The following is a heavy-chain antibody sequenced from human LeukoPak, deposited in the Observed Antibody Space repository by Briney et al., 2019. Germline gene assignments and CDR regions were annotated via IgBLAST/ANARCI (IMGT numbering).Heavy chain of an antibody. Sequence: SVKVSCKASGYTFTSYGISWVRQAPGQGLEWMGGIIPIFGTANYAQKFQGRVTITADESTSTAYMELSSLRSEDTAVYYCASGDIVVVPADLDDYYYGMDVWGQGTTVTVSS. D-gene: IGHD2-2*01. V-gene: IGHV1-69*13. J-gene: IGHJ6*02. CDR2: IIPIFGTA. CDR1: GYTFTSYG. CDR3: ASGDIVVVPADLDDYYYGMDV.